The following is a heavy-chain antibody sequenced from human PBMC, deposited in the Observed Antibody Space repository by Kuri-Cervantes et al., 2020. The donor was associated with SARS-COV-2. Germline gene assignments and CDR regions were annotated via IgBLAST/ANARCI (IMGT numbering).Heavy chain of an antibody. D-gene: IGHD3-9*01. CDR1: GYSFTSYW. J-gene: IGHJ5*02. CDR2: IDPSDSYT. Sequence: GESLKISCKGSGYSFTSYWISWVRQMPGKGLEWMGRIDPSDSYTNYSPSFQGHVTISADKSISTAYLQWSSLKASDTAMYYCARHVLMKGFDILTGPNWFDPWGQGTLVTVSS. V-gene: IGHV5-10-1*01. CDR3: ARHVLMKGFDILTGPNWFDP.